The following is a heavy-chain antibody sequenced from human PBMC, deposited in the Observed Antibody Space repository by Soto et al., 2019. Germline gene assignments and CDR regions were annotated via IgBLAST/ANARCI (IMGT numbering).Heavy chain of an antibody. V-gene: IGHV4-30-2*01. Sequence: TLSLACAVSGSSISSGNYYSWRWIRQPPGKSVEWIGAISHTGRTSYNPSLKGRFPVSVDTTKNQFSLKLSSVTAADTSVYYCARGAADDDFWSGYMRVYYGMDVWGQGTTVTVSS. CDR1: GSSISSGNYYS. D-gene: IGHD3-3*01. J-gene: IGHJ6*02. CDR2: ISHTGRT. CDR3: ARGAADDDFWSGYMRVYYGMDV.